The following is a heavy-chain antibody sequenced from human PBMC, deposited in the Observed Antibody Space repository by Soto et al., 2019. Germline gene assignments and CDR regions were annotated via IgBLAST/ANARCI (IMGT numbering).Heavy chain of an antibody. CDR1: GWSFSGYY. CDR2: INHSGST. Sequence: PSETLSLTCAFYGWSFSGYYWSWIRQPPGKGLEWIGEINHSGSTNYNPSLKSRVTISVDTSKNQFSLKLSSVTAADTAVYYCARDPFPTDSYGMDVWGQGTTVTVSS. J-gene: IGHJ6*02. V-gene: IGHV4-34*01. CDR3: ARDPFPTDSYGMDV.